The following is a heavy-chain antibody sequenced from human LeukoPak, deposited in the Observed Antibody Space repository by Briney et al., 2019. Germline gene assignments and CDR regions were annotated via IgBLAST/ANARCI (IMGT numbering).Heavy chain of an antibody. CDR1: GGSFSGYY. J-gene: IGHJ4*02. Sequence: SETLSLTCAVYGGSFSGYYWSWIRQPPGKGLEWIGEINHSGSTNYNPSLKSRVTISVDTSKNQFSLKLSSVTAADTAVYYCARFIVGATSAFDYWGQGTLVTVSS. CDR2: INHSGST. D-gene: IGHD1-26*01. CDR3: ARFIVGATSAFDY. V-gene: IGHV4-34*01.